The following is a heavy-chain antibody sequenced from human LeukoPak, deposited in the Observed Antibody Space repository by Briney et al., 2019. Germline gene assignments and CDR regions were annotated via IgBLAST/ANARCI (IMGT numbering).Heavy chain of an antibody. CDR2: ISGSSSYI. CDR3: AKWGDYDVLTGYYVSDY. J-gene: IGHJ4*02. V-gene: IGHV3-21*04. Sequence: PGGSLRLSCAASGFTFSIYTMNWVRQAPGKGLEWVSSISGSSSYICYADSVKGRFTISRDNAKNSLYLQINSLRAEDTAVYYCAKWGDYDVLTGYYVSDYWGQGTLVTVSS. D-gene: IGHD3-9*01. CDR1: GFTFSIYT.